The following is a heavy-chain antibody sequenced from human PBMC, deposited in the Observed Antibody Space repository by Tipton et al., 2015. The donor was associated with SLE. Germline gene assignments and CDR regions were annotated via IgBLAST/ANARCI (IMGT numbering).Heavy chain of an antibody. J-gene: IGHJ4*02. CDR2: IYYSGST. D-gene: IGHD4-17*01. Sequence: TLSLTCTVSGGSISSYYWGWIRQPPGKGLEWIGSIYYSGSTYYNPSLKSRVTISVDTSKNQFSLKLSSVTAADTAVYYCARHESGTDYGDYLDYWGQGTLVTVSS. V-gene: IGHV4-39*07. CDR1: GGSISSYY. CDR3: ARHESGTDYGDYLDY.